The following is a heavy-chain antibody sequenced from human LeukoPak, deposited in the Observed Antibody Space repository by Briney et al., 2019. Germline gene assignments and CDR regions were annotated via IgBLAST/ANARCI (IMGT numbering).Heavy chain of an antibody. Sequence: GGSLRLSCAASGFTFSSYSMNWVRQAPGKGLEWVSSISSSSSYIYYADSVNGRFTISRDNAKNSLYLQMNSLRAEDTAVYYCAKSRITIFGVVITPLDYWGQGTLVTVSS. D-gene: IGHD3-3*01. CDR3: AKSRITIFGVVITPLDY. V-gene: IGHV3-21*01. CDR2: ISSSSSYI. CDR1: GFTFSSYS. J-gene: IGHJ4*02.